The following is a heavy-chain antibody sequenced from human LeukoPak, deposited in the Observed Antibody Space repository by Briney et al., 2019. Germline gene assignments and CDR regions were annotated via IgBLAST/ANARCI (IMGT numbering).Heavy chain of an antibody. CDR3: ARGEMDDAFAI. J-gene: IGHJ3*02. CDR2: INHSGST. D-gene: IGHD5-24*01. CDR1: GGSFSGYY. V-gene: IGHV4-34*01. Sequence: SETLSLTCAVYGGSFSGYYWSWIRQPPGKGLEWIGEINHSGSTNYNPSLKSRVAISVDTSKNQFSLKLSSVTAADTAVYYCARGEMDDAFAIWGQGTMVTVSS.